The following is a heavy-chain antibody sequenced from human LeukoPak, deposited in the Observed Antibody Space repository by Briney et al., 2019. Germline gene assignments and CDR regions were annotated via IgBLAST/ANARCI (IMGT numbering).Heavy chain of an antibody. CDR2: IYSDGRT. CDR1: GFAVSSNY. CDR3: AKVKGWYGEGYFDY. Sequence: GGSLRLSCAASGFAVSSNYMDWVRQAPGKGLEWVSVIYSDGRTYYADSVKGRFTISRDISKNTLFLQMTSLRAEDTAVYYCAKVKGWYGEGYFDYWGQGTLVTVSS. V-gene: IGHV3-53*01. D-gene: IGHD3-10*01. J-gene: IGHJ4*02.